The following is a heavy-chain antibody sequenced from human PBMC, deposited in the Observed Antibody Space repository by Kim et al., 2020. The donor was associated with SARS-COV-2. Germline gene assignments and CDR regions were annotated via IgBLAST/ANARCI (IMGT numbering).Heavy chain of an antibody. V-gene: IGHV3-15*01. D-gene: IGHD6-25*01. Sequence: GTTRYEQPVKARFTISRVDSKNTRYLQMNSLKIEDTAVYFCTTEAATGGFWGQGTLVTVSS. CDR3: TTEAATGGF. CDR2: GTT. J-gene: IGHJ4*02.